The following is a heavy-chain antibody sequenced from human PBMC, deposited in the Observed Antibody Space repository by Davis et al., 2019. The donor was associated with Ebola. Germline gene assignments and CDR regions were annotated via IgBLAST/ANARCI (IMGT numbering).Heavy chain of an antibody. CDR1: GGSISSSSYY. Sequence: PSETLSLTCTVSGGSISSSSYYWGWIRQPPGKGLEWIGSIYYSGSTYYNPSLKSRVTISVDTSKNQFSLKLSSVTAADTAVYYCARHRVSWGSYPGYWFDPWGQGTLVTVSS. J-gene: IGHJ5*02. V-gene: IGHV4-39*01. CDR3: ARHRVSWGSYPGYWFDP. D-gene: IGHD3-16*01. CDR2: IYYSGST.